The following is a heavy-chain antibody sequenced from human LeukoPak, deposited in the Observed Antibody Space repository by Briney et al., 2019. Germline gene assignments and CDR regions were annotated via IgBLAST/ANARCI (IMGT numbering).Heavy chain of an antibody. CDR2: ISSSSSYI. CDR3: ERDGAAAAGLPHFDY. V-gene: IGHV3-21*01. D-gene: IGHD6-13*01. CDR1: GFTFSSYS. Sequence: GGSLRLSCAASGFTFSSYSMNWVRQAPGKGLEWVSSISSSSSYIYYADSVKGRFTISRDNAKNSLYQQIKSLRGVDRGVYQCERDGAAAAGLPHFDYWGQGTLVTVSS. J-gene: IGHJ4*02.